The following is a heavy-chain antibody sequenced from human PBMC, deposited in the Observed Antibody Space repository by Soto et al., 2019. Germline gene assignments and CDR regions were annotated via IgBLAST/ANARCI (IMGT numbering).Heavy chain of an antibody. Sequence: GGSLRLSCAASGFTFSDHYMDWVRQAPGKGLEWVGFIRNKANSRTTEYAASVKGRFTISRDDSKSIAYLQMNSLKTEDTAVYYCTKEDYCSGGTCYGAWGQGTVVTVSS. CDR3: TKEDYCSGGTCYGA. J-gene: IGHJ5*02. CDR2: IRNKANSRTT. CDR1: GFTFSDHY. V-gene: IGHV3-72*01. D-gene: IGHD2-15*01.